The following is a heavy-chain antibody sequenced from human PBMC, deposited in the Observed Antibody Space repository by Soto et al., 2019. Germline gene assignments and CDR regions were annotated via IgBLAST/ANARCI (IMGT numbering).Heavy chain of an antibody. J-gene: IGHJ4*02. V-gene: IGHV3-72*01. CDR2: MRNKANSYTT. CDR3: ARVGRRVGAHGHDY. Sequence: EVQLVESGGGLVQPGGSLRLSCAASGFIFSDHYIDWVRQAPGKGLEWVGRMRNKANSYTTQYAASVRGRLTLSRDDSKSSVYLQVNSLKAEDTAVYYCARVGRRVGAHGHDYWGQGTLVTVSS. CDR1: GFIFSDHY. D-gene: IGHD1-26*01.